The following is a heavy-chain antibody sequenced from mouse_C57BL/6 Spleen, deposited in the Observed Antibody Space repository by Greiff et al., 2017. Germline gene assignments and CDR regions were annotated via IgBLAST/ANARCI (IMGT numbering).Heavy chain of an antibody. D-gene: IGHD1-1*01. CDR3: ARFITTVVATPAY. J-gene: IGHJ3*01. CDR1: GYTFTSYG. Sequence: VQLVESGAELARPGASVKLSCKASGYTFTSYGISWVKQRTGQGLEWIGEIYPRSGNTYYNEKFKGKATLTADKSSSTAYMELRSLTSEDSAVYFCARFITTVVATPAYWGQGTLVTVSA. CDR2: IYPRSGNT. V-gene: IGHV1-81*01.